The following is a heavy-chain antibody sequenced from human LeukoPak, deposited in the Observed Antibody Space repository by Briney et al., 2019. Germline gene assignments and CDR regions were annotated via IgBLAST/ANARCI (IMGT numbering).Heavy chain of an antibody. Sequence: SGGSLRLSCAASGFTFSSYGMSWVRQAPGKGLEWVSSISSSGSTIYYADSVRGRFTISRDNSKSTLSLQMNSLRAEDTAIYYCATYRQVLLPFESWGQGTLVTVSS. CDR2: ISSSGSTI. J-gene: IGHJ4*02. V-gene: IGHV3-23*01. D-gene: IGHD2-8*02. CDR1: GFTFSSYG. CDR3: ATYRQVLLPFES.